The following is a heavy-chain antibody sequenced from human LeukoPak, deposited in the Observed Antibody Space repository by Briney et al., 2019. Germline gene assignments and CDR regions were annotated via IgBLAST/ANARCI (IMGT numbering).Heavy chain of an antibody. CDR3: ASSHGDSCGIDY. J-gene: IGHJ4*02. CDR2: IYYSGST. V-gene: IGHV4-30-4*01. Sequence: SETLSLTCTVSGGSFSSGDYYWSWIRQPPGKGLEWIGYIYYSGSTYYNPSLKSRVTISVDTSKNQFSLKLSSVTAADTAVYYCASSHGDSCGIDYWGQGTLVTVSS. CDR1: GGSFSSGDYY. D-gene: IGHD5-18*01.